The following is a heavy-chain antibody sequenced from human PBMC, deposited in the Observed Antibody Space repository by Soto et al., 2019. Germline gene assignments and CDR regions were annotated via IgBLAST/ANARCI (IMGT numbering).Heavy chain of an antibody. D-gene: IGHD5-18*01. Sequence: GGSQRLSSASSGFNFSSYGMHWVRQAPGKGLEWVAVISYDGSNKYYADSVKGRFTISRDNSKNTLYLQMNSLRAEDTAVYYCARGSPTNGMGGVRYSYGLYYYYYYGMDVWGQGTTVTVSS. CDR2: ISYDGSNK. CDR1: GFNFSSYG. J-gene: IGHJ6*02. V-gene: IGHV3-30*03. CDR3: ARGSPTNGMGGVRYSYGLYYYYYYGMDV.